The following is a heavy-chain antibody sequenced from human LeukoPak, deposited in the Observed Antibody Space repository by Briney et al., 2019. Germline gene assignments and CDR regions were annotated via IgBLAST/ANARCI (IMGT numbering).Heavy chain of an antibody. J-gene: IGHJ4*02. CDR1: GFTFSSYG. CDR2: IWYDGSNK. D-gene: IGHD3-22*01. V-gene: IGHV3-33*01. CDR3: AREIYYYDSSGYSY. Sequence: GGSLRLSCAASGFTFSSYGMHWVRQAPGKGLEWVAVIWYDGSNKYYADSVKGRFTISRDNAKNSLYLQMNSLRAEDTAVYYCAREIYYYDSSGYSYWGQGTLVTVSS.